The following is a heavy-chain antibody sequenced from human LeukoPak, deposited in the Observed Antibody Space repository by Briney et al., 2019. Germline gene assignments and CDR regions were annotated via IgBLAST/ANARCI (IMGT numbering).Heavy chain of an antibody. Sequence: GASVKVSCKASGYTFTGYYMHWVRQAPGQGLEWMGIINPSGGSTSYAQKFQGRVTMTRDMSTSTVYMELSSLRSEDTAVYYCARVGRRRWSYQLPMTYYYYYYMDVWGKGTTVTVSS. CDR1: GYTFTGYY. CDR2: INPSGGST. CDR3: ARVGRRRWSYQLPMTYYYYYYMDV. V-gene: IGHV1-46*01. D-gene: IGHD2-2*01. J-gene: IGHJ6*03.